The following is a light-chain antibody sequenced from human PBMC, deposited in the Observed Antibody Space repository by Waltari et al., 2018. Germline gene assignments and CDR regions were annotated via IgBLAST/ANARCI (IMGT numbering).Light chain of an antibody. Sequence: QSALTQPASVSGSPGQSITISCTGTSSDVGSYNLVSWYPLHPGKAPKLMIYEVSKRPAGVSNRFAGSKSGNTASLTISGLQAEDEADYYCCSYAGIRVFGGGTKLTVL. V-gene: IGLV2-23*02. CDR3: CSYAGIRV. CDR2: EVS. J-gene: IGLJ3*02. CDR1: SSDVGSYNL.